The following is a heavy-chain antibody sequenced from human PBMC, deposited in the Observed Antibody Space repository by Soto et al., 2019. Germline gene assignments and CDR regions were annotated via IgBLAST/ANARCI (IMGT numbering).Heavy chain of an antibody. D-gene: IGHD3-10*01. Sequence: QVQLQESGPGLVKPSETLSLTCTVSGGSITNYYCSWFRQPPGKGLEWIGYINYDGYSAYNLSLKRRVTRSTDASKVQFSLMLESVTATDTAVYYCARHGFGPLHGLVDVWGPGTTVIVSS. J-gene: IGHJ6*02. CDR3: ARHGFGPLHGLVDV. V-gene: IGHV4-59*08. CDR1: GGSITNYY. CDR2: INYDGYS.